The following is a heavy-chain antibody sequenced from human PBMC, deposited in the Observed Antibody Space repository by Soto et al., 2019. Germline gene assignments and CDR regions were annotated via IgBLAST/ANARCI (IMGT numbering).Heavy chain of an antibody. Sequence: QVQLVESGGGVVQPGRSLRLSCAASGFTFSSYAMHWVRQAPGKGLEWVAVISYDGSNKYYADSVKGRFTISRDNSKNTLYLQMNSLRADDTDVYYCASTLDVWGQGTTVTVSS. CDR3: ASTLDV. CDR1: GFTFSSYA. J-gene: IGHJ6*02. V-gene: IGHV3-30-3*01. CDR2: ISYDGSNK.